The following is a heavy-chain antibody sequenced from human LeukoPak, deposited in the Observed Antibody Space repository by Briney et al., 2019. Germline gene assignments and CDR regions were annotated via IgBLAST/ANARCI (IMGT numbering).Heavy chain of an antibody. CDR2: IFPGDSDT. V-gene: IGHV5-51*01. Sequence: GESLKISCKASGYHFTRNWIAWLRHVPGQGLEWMGFIFPGDSDTRYNPSFQGHVTISADKSETTAVLQWASLRASDTAIYYCAICPYSGSYYWYFDKSGQGTQVIVST. CDR1: GYHFTRNW. D-gene: IGHD1-26*01. CDR3: AICPYSGSYYWYFDK. J-gene: IGHJ4*02.